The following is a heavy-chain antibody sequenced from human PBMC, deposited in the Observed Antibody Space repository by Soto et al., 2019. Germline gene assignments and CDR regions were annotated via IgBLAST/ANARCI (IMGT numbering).Heavy chain of an antibody. CDR1: GYTFTGYY. Sequence: GASVKVSCKASGYTFTGYYMHWVRQAPGQGLEWMGWINPNSGGTNYAQKFQGRVTMTRDTSISTAYMELSRLRSDDTAVYYCARVDWLLFEVYFDYWGQGTLVTVSS. J-gene: IGHJ4*02. D-gene: IGHD3-9*01. CDR2: INPNSGGT. CDR3: ARVDWLLFEVYFDY. V-gene: IGHV1-2*02.